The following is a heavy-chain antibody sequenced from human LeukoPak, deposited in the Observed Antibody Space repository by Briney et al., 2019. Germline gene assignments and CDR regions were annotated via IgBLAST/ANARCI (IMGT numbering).Heavy chain of an antibody. V-gene: IGHV6-1*01. CDR1: GDSVSSNSAA. Sequence: SQTLSLTCDISGDSVSSNSAAWNWLRPSPSRGLEWLGRTYYRSKWYNDYAISVKSRMTINADTSKNQFSLQLNSVAPEDTAVYYCAKGRWALFDCWGQGTLVIVSS. D-gene: IGHD3-10*01. CDR2: TYYRSKWYN. CDR3: AKGRWALFDC. J-gene: IGHJ4*02.